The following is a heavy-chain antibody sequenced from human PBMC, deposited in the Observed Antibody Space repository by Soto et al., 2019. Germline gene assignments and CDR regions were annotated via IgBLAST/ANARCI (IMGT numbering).Heavy chain of an antibody. CDR1: GYTFTSYG. Sequence: QVQLVQSGAEVKKPGASVKVSCKASGYTFTSYGISWVRQAPGQGLEWMGWISAYNGNTNYAQKLQGRVTMTTDTSTSTAYMELRSLRSDDTAVYYCARTPAGAYDYVWGSSGFDYWGQGTLVTVSS. CDR3: ARTPAGAYDYVWGSSGFDY. D-gene: IGHD3-16*01. V-gene: IGHV1-18*04. CDR2: ISAYNGNT. J-gene: IGHJ4*02.